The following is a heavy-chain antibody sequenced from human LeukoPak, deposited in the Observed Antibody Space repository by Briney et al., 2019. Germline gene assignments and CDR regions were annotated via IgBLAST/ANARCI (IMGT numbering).Heavy chain of an antibody. V-gene: IGHV3-30*02. Sequence: QPGRSLRLSCAASGFTFSSYGMNWVRQAPGKGLEWVAFIRYDGSNKYYADSVKGRFTMFRDSSKDTLYLQMNSLRPEDTAIYYCAKESQLSHSGTFYIDYWGQGALVTVSS. CDR2: IRYDGSNK. CDR1: GFTFSSYG. D-gene: IGHD1-26*01. CDR3: AKESQLSHSGTFYIDY. J-gene: IGHJ4*02.